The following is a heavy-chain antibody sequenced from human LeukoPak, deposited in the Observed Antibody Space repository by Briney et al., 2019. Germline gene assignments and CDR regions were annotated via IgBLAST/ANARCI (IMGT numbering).Heavy chain of an antibody. CDR2: ISYDGSNK. J-gene: IGHJ4*02. CDR3: ARDNFGYGYDY. Sequence: PGRSLRLSCAASDLTFSNSALHWVRQAPGKGLEWVAVISYDGSNKYYADSVKGRFTISRDNSKNTLYLQMNSLSAEDTAVYYCARDNFGYGYDYWGQGTLVTVSS. V-gene: IGHV3-30*04. D-gene: IGHD5-18*01. CDR1: DLTFSNSA.